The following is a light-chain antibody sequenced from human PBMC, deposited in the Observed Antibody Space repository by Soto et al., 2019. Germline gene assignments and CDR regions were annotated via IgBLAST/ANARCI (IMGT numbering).Light chain of an antibody. V-gene: IGLV2-14*01. J-gene: IGLJ2*01. CDR1: SSDVGGYNY. CDR2: DVS. Sequence: QSVLTQPASVSGSPGQSITISCTGTSSDVGGYNYVSWYQQHPGKAPKLMIYDVSNRPSGVSNRFSGSKSGNTASLTISWLQADDDADYYCSSYTSSSSVVFGGGTKLTVL. CDR3: SSYTSSSSVV.